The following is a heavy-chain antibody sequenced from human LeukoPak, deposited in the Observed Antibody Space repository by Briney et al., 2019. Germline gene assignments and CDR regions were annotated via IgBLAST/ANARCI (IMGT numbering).Heavy chain of an antibody. D-gene: IGHD1-14*01. V-gene: IGHV1-2*02. CDR1: GYTFTSYY. CDR3: AREGRNRSFDY. CDR2: INLNSGGT. J-gene: IGHJ4*02. Sequence: ASVKVSCKASGYTFTSYYMHWVRQAPGQGLEWMGWINLNSGGTNSAQKFQGRVAMTRDTSISTAYMDLSRLRSDDTAVYYCAREGRNRSFDYWGQGTLVTVSS.